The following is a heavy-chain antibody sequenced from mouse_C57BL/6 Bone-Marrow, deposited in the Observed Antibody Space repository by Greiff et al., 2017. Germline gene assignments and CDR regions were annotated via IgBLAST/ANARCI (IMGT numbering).Heavy chain of an antibody. D-gene: IGHD1-1*01. CDR3: ARRDCYGSSFFDY. CDR1: GYAFSSYW. V-gene: IGHV1-80*01. J-gene: IGHJ2*01. CDR2: IYPGDGAT. Sequence: QVQLQQSGAELVKPGASVKISCKASGYAFSSYWMNWVKQRPGKGLEWIGQIYPGDGATTYNGKFKGKATLTADKSSSTAYMQLSSLTSEDSAVYFCARRDCYGSSFFDYWGQGTTLTVSS.